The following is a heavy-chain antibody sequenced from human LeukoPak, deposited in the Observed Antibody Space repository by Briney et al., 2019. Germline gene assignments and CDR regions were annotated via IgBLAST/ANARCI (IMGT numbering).Heavy chain of an antibody. Sequence: GGSLRLSCEASGFTFGTFWMSWVRQAPGKGLEWVAVISYDGSNKYYADSVKGRFTISRDNSKNTLYLQMNSLRAEDTAVYYCAKDRGFGELYSYFDYWGQGTLVTVSS. CDR3: AKDRGFGELYSYFDY. D-gene: IGHD3-10*01. CDR2: ISYDGSNK. J-gene: IGHJ4*02. CDR1: GFTFGTFW. V-gene: IGHV3-30*18.